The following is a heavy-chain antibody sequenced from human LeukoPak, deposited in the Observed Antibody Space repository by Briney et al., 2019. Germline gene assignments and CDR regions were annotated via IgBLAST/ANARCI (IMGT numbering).Heavy chain of an antibody. CDR1: GFTFSSYA. D-gene: IGHD3-10*01. J-gene: IGHJ4*02. CDR3: AKDRVGSGSHPTIDY. V-gene: IGHV3-9*01. Sequence: PGGSLRLSCAASGFTFSSYAMSWVRQAPGKGLEWVSGISWNSGSIGYADSVKGRFTISRDNAKNSLYLQMNSLRAEDTALYYCAKDRVGSGSHPTIDYWGQGTLVTVSS. CDR2: ISWNSGSI.